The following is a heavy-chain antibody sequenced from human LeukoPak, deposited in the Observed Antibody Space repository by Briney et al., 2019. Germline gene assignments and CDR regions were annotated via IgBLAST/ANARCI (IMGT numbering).Heavy chain of an antibody. CDR3: AGGVLDIVATNRFDY. J-gene: IGHJ4*02. V-gene: IGHV1-69*13. D-gene: IGHD5-12*01. CDR1: GGTFSSYA. CDR2: IIPIFGTA. Sequence: ASVKVSCKASGGTFSSYAISWVRQAPGQGLEWMGGIIPIFGTANYAQKFQGRVTITADESTSTAYMELSSLRSEDTAVYYCAGGVLDIVATNRFDYWGQGTLVTVSS.